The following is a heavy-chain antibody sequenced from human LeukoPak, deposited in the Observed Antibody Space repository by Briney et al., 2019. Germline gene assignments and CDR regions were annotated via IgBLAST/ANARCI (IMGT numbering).Heavy chain of an antibody. Sequence: SETLSLTCGVYGGSFSGYYWNWIRQPPGKGLEWIGEINHSGSTNYNPSLKSRVTISVDTSKNQFSLKLSSVTAADTAVYYCARSITMVRGVFDYWGQGTLVTVSS. V-gene: IGHV4-34*01. J-gene: IGHJ4*02. CDR3: ARSITMVRGVFDY. CDR2: INHSGST. D-gene: IGHD3-10*01. CDR1: GGSFSGYY.